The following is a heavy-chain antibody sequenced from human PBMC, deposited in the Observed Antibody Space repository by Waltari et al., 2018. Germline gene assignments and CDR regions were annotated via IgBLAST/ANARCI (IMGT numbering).Heavy chain of an antibody. CDR1: GYTFNIHV. Sequence: QVQLVQSGGEVKKPGASVKVSCQASGYTFNIHVTSGVRQAPGQGLEWMGWISPYSGNTNYAQNLQGRVTMTTDTSTSTAYMELRSLRSDDTAVYYCARGGGYSGYDEFDYWGQGTLVTVSS. CDR3: ARGGGYSGYDEFDY. D-gene: IGHD5-12*01. CDR2: ISPYSGNT. J-gene: IGHJ4*02. V-gene: IGHV1-18*04.